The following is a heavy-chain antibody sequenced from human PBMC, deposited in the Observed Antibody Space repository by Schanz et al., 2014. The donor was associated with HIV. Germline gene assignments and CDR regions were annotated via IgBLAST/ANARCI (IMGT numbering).Heavy chain of an antibody. V-gene: IGHV3-53*02. D-gene: IGHD2-8*01. CDR2: VYIGDST. J-gene: IGHJ6*02. CDR1: GFTISSNY. CDR3: ANSGYCTNGICYTRGDGMDV. Sequence: EVQLVETGGGLIQPGGSLRLSCAVSGFTISSNYMSWVRQAPGKGLEWVSVVYIGDSTFYANSVKGRFTISRDNSKNTLYLQMNGLSAEDTAVYYCANSGYCTNGICYTRGDGMDVWGQGTTVTVSS.